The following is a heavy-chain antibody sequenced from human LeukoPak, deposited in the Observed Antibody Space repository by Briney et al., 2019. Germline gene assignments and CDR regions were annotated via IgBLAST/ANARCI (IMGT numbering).Heavy chain of an antibody. CDR1: GFTFSSYG. J-gene: IGHJ4*02. V-gene: IGHV3-23*01. D-gene: IGHD3-10*01. CDR3: AKIQSSIRGVIRRGFDY. Sequence: PGGSLRLSCAASGFTFSSYGMSWVRQAPGKGLEWVSAISGSGGSTYYADSVKGRFTISRDNSKNTLYLQMNSLRAEDTAVYYCAKIQSSIRGVIRRGFDYWGQGTLVTVSS. CDR2: ISGSGGST.